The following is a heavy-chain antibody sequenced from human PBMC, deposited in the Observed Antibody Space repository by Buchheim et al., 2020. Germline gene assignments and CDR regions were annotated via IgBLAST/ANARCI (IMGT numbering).Heavy chain of an antibody. J-gene: IGHJ4*02. CDR2: IKPDGGEK. CDR1: GMTFSGSW. CDR3: ARAATGYFFDY. D-gene: IGHD3-9*01. Sequence: EVQLVESGGGSVQPGGSLRLSCAASGMTFSGSWMSWVRQAPGKGLEWVAYIKPDGGEKNYVESVRGRFTISSDTATNSLYLQMNSRRAEDTAVYYCARAATGYFFDYWGQGTL. V-gene: IGHV3-7*01.